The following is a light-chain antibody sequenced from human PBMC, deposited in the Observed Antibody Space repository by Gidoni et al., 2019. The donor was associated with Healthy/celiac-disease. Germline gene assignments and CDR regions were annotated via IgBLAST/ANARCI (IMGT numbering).Light chain of an antibody. V-gene: IGLV1-44*01. CDR1: SSNIGSNT. Sequence: SASGTPGQRVTISCSGSSSNIGSNTVNWYQQLPGTAPKLLIYSNNQRPSGVPDRFSGAKSGTSASLAISGLQSEDEADYYCAAWEDSLNGWVFGGGTKLTVL. CDR2: SNN. J-gene: IGLJ3*02. CDR3: AAWEDSLNGWV.